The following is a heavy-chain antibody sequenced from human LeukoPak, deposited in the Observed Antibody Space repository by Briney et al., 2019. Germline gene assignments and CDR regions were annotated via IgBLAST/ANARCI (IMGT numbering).Heavy chain of an antibody. CDR1: GGSISSGGYS. Sequence: SQTLSLTCAVSGGSISSGGYSWSWIRQPPGKGLEWIGYIYHSGSTYYNPSLKSRVTISVDRSKNQFSLKLSSVTAADTAVYYCARDSFVKYSSSWARAKYWYFDLWGRGTLVTVSS. V-gene: IGHV4-30-2*01. CDR3: ARDSFVKYSSSWARAKYWYFDL. D-gene: IGHD6-13*01. J-gene: IGHJ2*01. CDR2: IYHSGST.